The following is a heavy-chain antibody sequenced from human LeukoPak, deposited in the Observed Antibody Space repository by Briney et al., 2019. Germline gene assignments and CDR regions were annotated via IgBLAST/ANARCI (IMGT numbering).Heavy chain of an antibody. CDR1: GGSISSSSYY. CDR2: IYYSGST. J-gene: IGHJ4*02. CDR3: ARTNSSGYYFDY. Sequence: SETPSLTCTVSGGSISSSSYYWGWIRPPPGKGLEWIGSIYYSGSTYYNPSLKSRVTISVDTSKNQFSLKLSSVTAADPAVYYCARTNSSGYYFDYWGQGTLVTVSS. D-gene: IGHD6-19*01. V-gene: IGHV4-39*01.